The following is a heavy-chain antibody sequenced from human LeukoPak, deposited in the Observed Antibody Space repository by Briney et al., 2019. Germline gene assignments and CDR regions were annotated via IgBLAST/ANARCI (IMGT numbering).Heavy chain of an antibody. CDR1: GGSYSVDF. V-gene: IGHV4-59*01. J-gene: IGHJ4*02. CDR2: LYDRGST. Sequence: SETLSLTCTLSGGSYSVDFWSWIRQSPGKGLEWIGYLYDRGSTDYHPSLKSRVTISVDMSKNQLSLKLKSVTAADTAIYYCARRSGRYYPIDWGQGALVTVSS. D-gene: IGHD3-22*01. CDR3: ARRSGRYYPID.